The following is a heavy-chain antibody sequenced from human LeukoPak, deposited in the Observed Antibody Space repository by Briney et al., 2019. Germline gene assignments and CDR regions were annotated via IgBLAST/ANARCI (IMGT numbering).Heavy chain of an antibody. V-gene: IGHV3-30*18. D-gene: IGHD5-12*01. J-gene: IGHJ6*02. CDR2: ISYDGSNK. CDR1: GFTFSSYG. CDR3: AKDWGRKRAYSGYDYGYYGMDV. Sequence: PGGSLRLSCAASGFTFSSYGMHWVRQAPGKGLEWVAVISYDGSNKYYADSVKGRFTISRDNSKSTLYLQMNSLRAEDMGVYYCAKDWGRKRAYSGYDYGYYGMDVWGQGTTVTVSS.